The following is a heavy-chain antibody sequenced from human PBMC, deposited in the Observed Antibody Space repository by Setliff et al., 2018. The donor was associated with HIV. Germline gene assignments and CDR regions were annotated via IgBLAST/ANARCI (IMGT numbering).Heavy chain of an antibody. Sequence: PSETLSLTCYVTDDPISSYYWSWVRQPAGKGLEWIGRLYVSGDTNYNPSLKSRVTISVDTSKNLFSLKLSSVTAADTAVYYCAREWGSGWYFFRIDYWGQGTLVTVSS. J-gene: IGHJ4*02. CDR1: DDPISSYY. D-gene: IGHD6-19*01. CDR2: LYVSGDT. CDR3: AREWGSGWYFFRIDY. V-gene: IGHV4-4*07.